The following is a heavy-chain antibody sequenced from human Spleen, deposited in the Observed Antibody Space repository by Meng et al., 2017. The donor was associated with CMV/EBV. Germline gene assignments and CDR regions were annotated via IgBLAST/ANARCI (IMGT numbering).Heavy chain of an antibody. CDR1: GYTFTGYY. Sequence: SVKVSCQASGYTFTGYYMHWVRQAPGQGLAWMGWINPNRGGTNYAQKFQGRFTMTRDTSISTAYMELSRLRSDDTAVYYCPTQLGRGGAFDIWGQGTMVTVSS. CDR2: INPNRGGT. CDR3: PTQLGRGGAFDI. V-gene: IGHV1-2*02. J-gene: IGHJ3*02. D-gene: IGHD7-27*01.